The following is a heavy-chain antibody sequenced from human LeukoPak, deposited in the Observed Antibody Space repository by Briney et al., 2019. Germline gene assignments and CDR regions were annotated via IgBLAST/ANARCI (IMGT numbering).Heavy chain of an antibody. V-gene: IGHV1-46*01. D-gene: IGHD1-1*01. Sequence: ASVKVSCKASGYTFTSYYMHWVRQAPGLGLEWMGIINPSGGSTSYAQKFQGRVTMTRDMSTSTVYMELSSLRSEDTAVYYCAPDLRPGTTLWDYWGQGTLVPVSS. CDR1: GYTFTSYY. J-gene: IGHJ4*02. CDR2: INPSGGST. CDR3: APDLRPGTTLWDY.